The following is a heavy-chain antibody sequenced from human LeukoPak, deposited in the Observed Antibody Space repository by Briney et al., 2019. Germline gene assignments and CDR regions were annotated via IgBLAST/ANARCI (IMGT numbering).Heavy chain of an antibody. CDR1: GFTFSSYA. J-gene: IGHJ4*02. D-gene: IGHD2-15*01. CDR3: ARGGGLQRRYFEY. V-gene: IGHV3-23*01. Sequence: GGSLRLSCAASGFTFSSYAMSWVRQAPGKGLEWVSAISGSGGSTYYADSVKGRFTISRDNSKNTLYLQMNSLRAEDTAIYYCARGGGLQRRYFEYWGQGTLLTVSS. CDR2: ISGSGGST.